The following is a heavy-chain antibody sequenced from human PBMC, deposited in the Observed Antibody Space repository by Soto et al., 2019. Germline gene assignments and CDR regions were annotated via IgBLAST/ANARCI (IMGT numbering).Heavy chain of an antibody. D-gene: IGHD6-13*01. J-gene: IGHJ5*02. CDR2: IFANGHT. V-gene: IGHV4-4*07. Sequence: PSETLSLTCIVSGGSISEKYWNWVRQPPGKGLEWIGLIFANGHTDYNPSLKSRVTMSVDASMNQFSLRLTSMTAADTAVYYCVASLAASGLNWLDPWGRGTLVTVSS. CDR1: GGSISEKY. CDR3: VASLAASGLNWLDP.